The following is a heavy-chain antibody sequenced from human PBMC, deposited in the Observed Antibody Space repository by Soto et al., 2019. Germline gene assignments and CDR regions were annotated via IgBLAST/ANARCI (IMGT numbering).Heavy chain of an antibody. CDR1: GFTFSDYY. Sequence: QVQLVESGGGLVKPGGSLRLSCAASGFTFSDYYMSWIRKAPGKGLEWVAYISSSGSTIYYADSVKGRFTISRDNAKNSLYLQMNSLRAEDTAVYYCAMAYCGGDCDFRYFDLWGRGTLVTVSS. CDR2: ISSSGSTI. V-gene: IGHV3-11*01. D-gene: IGHD2-21*02. CDR3: AMAYCGGDCDFRYFDL. J-gene: IGHJ2*01.